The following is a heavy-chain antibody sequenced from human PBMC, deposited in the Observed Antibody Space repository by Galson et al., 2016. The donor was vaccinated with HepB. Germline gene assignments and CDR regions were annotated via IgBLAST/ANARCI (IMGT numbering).Heavy chain of an antibody. CDR2: TNNANGNT. CDR3: ARDGGSGWSRLW. J-gene: IGHJ4*02. V-gene: IGHV1-3*04. D-gene: IGHD6-19*01. CDR1: GYTFTNYA. Sequence: SVKVSCKASGYTFTNYAMHWVRPAPGQRLEWMGWTNNANGNTEYSQSFQGRVTFTRDTSASTAYMELSSLRSEDTALYYCARDGGSGWSRLWWGQGTLVAVSS.